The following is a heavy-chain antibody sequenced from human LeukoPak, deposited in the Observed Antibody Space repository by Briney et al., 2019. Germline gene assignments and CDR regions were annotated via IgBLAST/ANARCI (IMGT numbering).Heavy chain of an antibody. CDR3: AKDARRVIFGVVIGNWFDP. J-gene: IGHJ5*02. CDR2: ISGSGGST. Sequence: GGSLRLSCAASGFTFSSYAMSWVRQAPGKGLEWVSAISGSGGSTYYADSVKGRFTISRDNSKNTLYLQMNSLRAEDTAVYYCAKDARRVIFGVVIGNWFDPWGQGTLVTVSS. D-gene: IGHD3-3*01. CDR1: GFTFSSYA. V-gene: IGHV3-23*01.